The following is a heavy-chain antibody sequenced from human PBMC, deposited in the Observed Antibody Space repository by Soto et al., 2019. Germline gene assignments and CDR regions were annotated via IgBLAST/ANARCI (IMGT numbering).Heavy chain of an antibody. D-gene: IGHD2-2*01. CDR2: INQDGSAK. J-gene: IGHJ5*02. CDR3: ARTDVPYGGHWFDP. CDR1: AFTFSTDW. Sequence: PGGSLRLSCTASAFTFSTDWMSWVRQAPGKGLEWGSNINQDGSAKHCVDSVRGRFTISRDNTKNSVYLQMNSLRVEDTAVYYFARTDVPYGGHWFDPRGQGTPVPVSS. V-gene: IGHV3-7*03.